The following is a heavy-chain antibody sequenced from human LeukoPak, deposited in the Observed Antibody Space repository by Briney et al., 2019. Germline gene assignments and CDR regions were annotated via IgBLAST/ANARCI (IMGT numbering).Heavy chain of an antibody. V-gene: IGHV3-7*01. J-gene: IGHJ4*02. CDR1: GFTFSTYW. CDR3: ARSNYDFWSGYLYYLDY. CDR2: IKQDGSEK. Sequence: GGPLRLSCAASGFTFSTYWMRWVRQAPGKGLEWVANIKQDGSEKYYVDSAKGRFTISRDNAKNSLYLQMNSLRAEDTAVYYCARSNYDFWSGYLYYLDYWGQGTLVTVSS. D-gene: IGHD3-3*01.